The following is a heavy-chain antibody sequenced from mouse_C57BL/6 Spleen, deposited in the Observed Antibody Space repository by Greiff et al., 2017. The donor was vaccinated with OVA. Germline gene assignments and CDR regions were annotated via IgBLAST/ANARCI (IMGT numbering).Heavy chain of an antibody. Sequence: QVQLQQSGAELVRPGSSVKLSCKASGYTFTSYWMDWVKQRPGQGLEWIGNIYPSDSETHYNQKFKDKATLTVDKSSSTAYMQLSSLTSEDSAVYYCARRVGYYFDYWGQGTTLTVSS. CDR2: IYPSDSET. D-gene: IGHD2-2*01. V-gene: IGHV1-61*01. CDR3: ARRVGYYFDY. CDR1: GYTFTSYW. J-gene: IGHJ2*01.